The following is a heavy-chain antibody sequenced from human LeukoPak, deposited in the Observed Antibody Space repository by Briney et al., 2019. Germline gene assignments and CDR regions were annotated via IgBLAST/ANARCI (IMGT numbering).Heavy chain of an antibody. D-gene: IGHD3-22*01. J-gene: IGHJ4*02. CDR2: INWNGGST. CDR1: GFTFDDYG. CDR3: ACVYYDSSGYWGFDY. Sequence: GGSLTLSCAASGFTFDDYGMSWVRQAPGKGLEWVSGINWNGGSTGYADSVKGRFTISRDNAKNSLYLQMTSLRAEDTALYYCACVYYDSSGYWGFDYWGQGTLVTVSS. V-gene: IGHV3-20*04.